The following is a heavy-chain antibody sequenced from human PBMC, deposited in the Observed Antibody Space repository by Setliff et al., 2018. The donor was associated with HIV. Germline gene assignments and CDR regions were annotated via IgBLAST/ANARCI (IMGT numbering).Heavy chain of an antibody. CDR2: INPSGGST. V-gene: IGHV1-46*01. Sequence: ASVKVSCKAPGYTFTSYYMHRVRQAPGQGLEWMGIINPSGGSTSYAQKFQGRVTMTRDASTSTVDMELSSLRSEDTAVYYCARGKVVRGVIPSYYFDYWGQGTLVTVSS. CDR1: GYTFTSYY. J-gene: IGHJ4*02. D-gene: IGHD3-10*01. CDR3: ARGKVVRGVIPSYYFDY.